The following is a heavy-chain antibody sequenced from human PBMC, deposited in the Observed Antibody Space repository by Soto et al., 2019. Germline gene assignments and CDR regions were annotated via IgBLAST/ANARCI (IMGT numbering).Heavy chain of an antibody. J-gene: IGHJ3*02. CDR1: GYTFTAYY. Sequence: GASLKVSCKASGYTFTAYYMHWVRQAPGQGLEWMGWINPNSGGTNYAQKFQGWVTMTRDTSISTAYMELSRLRSDDTAVYYCARAGLDDAFDIWGQGTMVTVSS. CDR2: INPNSGGT. V-gene: IGHV1-2*04. CDR3: ARAGLDDAFDI. D-gene: IGHD3-10*01.